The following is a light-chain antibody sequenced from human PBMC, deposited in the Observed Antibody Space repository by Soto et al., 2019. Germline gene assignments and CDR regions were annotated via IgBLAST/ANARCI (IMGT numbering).Light chain of an antibody. J-gene: IGKJ1*01. V-gene: IGKV1-5*02. CDR3: KHPRT. Sequence: DIPMTQSPSTLSASVGDRVTLICRASQSISTWLAWYQLKPGKAPKLLIYDASTLEGGVPSRFSGIGSGTEFTLPLTGEQPDDFATYYDKHPRTFGQGTKVDIK. CDR1: QSISTW. CDR2: DAS.